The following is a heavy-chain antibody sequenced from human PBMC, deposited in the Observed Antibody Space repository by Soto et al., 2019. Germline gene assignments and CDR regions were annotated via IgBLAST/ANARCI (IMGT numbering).Heavy chain of an antibody. Sequence: QVQLVQSGAEVKKPGSSVKISCKASGGTFSSYTISGVRQAPGQGLEWMGRIIPILGIANYAQKFQGRVTITADKSTSTAYMELSSLRSEDTAVYYCARVEMATNSNWFDPWGQGTLVTVSS. CDR3: ARVEMATNSNWFDP. V-gene: IGHV1-69*02. CDR2: IIPILGIA. D-gene: IGHD5-12*01. CDR1: GGTFSSYT. J-gene: IGHJ5*02.